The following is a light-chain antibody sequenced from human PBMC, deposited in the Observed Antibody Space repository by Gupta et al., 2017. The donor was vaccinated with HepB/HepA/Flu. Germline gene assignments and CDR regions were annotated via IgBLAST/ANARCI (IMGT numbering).Light chain of an antibody. Sequence: SSELTQDPAVSVALGQTVRITCQGDSLRSYYASWYQQKPGQAPVLVIYGKNNRPSGIPDRFSGSSSGNTASLTITGAQAEDEADYYCKSRDSSGNLGVVGTGTKVTVL. CDR3: KSRDSSGNLGV. V-gene: IGLV3-19*01. J-gene: IGLJ1*01. CDR2: GKN. CDR1: SLRSYY.